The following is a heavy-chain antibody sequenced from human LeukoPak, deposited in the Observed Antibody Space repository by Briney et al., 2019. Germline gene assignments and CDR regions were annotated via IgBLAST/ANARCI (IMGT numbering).Heavy chain of an antibody. CDR1: GFTFSSYG. J-gene: IGHJ4*02. CDR3: AKGVGSTGSYFDY. V-gene: IGHV3-30*18. D-gene: IGHD1-26*01. Sequence: PGRSLRLACAASGFTFSSYGIHWVRQAPGKGLEWVAVIPYDGSTIYYADSVKGRFTISRDNSKDTVYLQMNSLRGDDTAVYYCAKGVGSTGSYFDYWGQGTLVTVSS. CDR2: IPYDGSTI.